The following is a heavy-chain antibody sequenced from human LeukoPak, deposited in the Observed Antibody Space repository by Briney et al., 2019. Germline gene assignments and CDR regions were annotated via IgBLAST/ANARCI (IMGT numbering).Heavy chain of an antibody. CDR3: AGGVSNIFDY. V-gene: IGHV1-69*04. J-gene: IGHJ4*02. CDR1: GGTFSSYA. Sequence: SVKVSCKASGGTFSSYAISWVRQAPGQGLEWMGRIIPILGIANYAQKFQGRVTITADRSTSTAYMELSSLRSEDTAVYYCAGGVSNIFDYWGQGTLVTVSA. CDR2: IIPILGIA. D-gene: IGHD5/OR15-5a*01.